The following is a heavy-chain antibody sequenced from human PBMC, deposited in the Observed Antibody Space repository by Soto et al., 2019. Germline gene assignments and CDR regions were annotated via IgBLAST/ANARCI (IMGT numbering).Heavy chain of an antibody. J-gene: IGHJ4*02. Sequence: SETLSLTCTVSGGSISSGGYYWSWIRQHPGKGLEWIGYIYYSGSTYYNPSLKSRVTISVDTSKNQFSLKLSSVTAADTAVYYCARSQHSSSAAAGTVDYWGQGTLVTVSS. CDR3: ARSQHSSSAAAGTVDY. D-gene: IGHD6-13*01. CDR2: IYYSGST. CDR1: GGSISSGGYY. V-gene: IGHV4-31*03.